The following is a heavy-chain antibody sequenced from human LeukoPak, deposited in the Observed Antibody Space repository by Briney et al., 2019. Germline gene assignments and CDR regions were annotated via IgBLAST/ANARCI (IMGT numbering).Heavy chain of an antibody. V-gene: IGHV3-23*01. CDR3: AREEDAYDSNGYSRYFDY. CDR2: ISGSGGST. J-gene: IGHJ4*02. D-gene: IGHD3-22*01. CDR1: GFTFSSYA. Sequence: GGSLRLSCAASGFTFSSYAMSWVRQAPGEGLEWVSAISGSGGSTYYADSVQGRFTISRDNSKNTLYLQMNNLRGEDTAVYYCAREEDAYDSNGYSRYFDYWGQGTLVTVSS.